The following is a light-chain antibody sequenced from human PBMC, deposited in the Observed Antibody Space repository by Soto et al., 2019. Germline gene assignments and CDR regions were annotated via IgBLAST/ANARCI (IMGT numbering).Light chain of an antibody. J-gene: IGKJ5*01. CDR2: AAS. CDR3: QQYVSSPIT. CDR1: RDVGSD. Sequence: QMSQSPSSLSASVGEKSIIPCRASRDVGSDVSWYQQKPGQAPKLLIYAASNLYTGVPSRFSGSRSGTDFTLTINRLEPEDFAVYYCQQYVSSPITFGQGTRLEIK. V-gene: IGKV1-17*01.